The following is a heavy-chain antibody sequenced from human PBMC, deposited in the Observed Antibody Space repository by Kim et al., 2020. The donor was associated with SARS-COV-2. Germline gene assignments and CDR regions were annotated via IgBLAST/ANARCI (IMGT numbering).Heavy chain of an antibody. V-gene: IGHV4-4*07. Sequence: TSGRTNTNPSPQSRVTMSVDMSKNQFSLKLSSVTAADTAVYYCASALGHWGQGTLVTVSS. D-gene: IGHD3-16*02. CDR3: ASALGH. CDR2: TSGRT. J-gene: IGHJ4*02.